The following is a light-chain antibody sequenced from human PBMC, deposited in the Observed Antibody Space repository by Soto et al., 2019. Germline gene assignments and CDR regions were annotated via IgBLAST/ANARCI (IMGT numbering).Light chain of an antibody. CDR3: QHYDNSPWT. CDR1: QMFSSN. V-gene: IGKV3-20*01. J-gene: IGKJ1*01. CDR2: GAS. Sequence: EIVVTLSPSTLSVSPGERATLSCRASQMFSSNLAWYQQKPGQAPRLLIYGASSRATGIPDRFSGSGSGTDFTLTISRLEPEDFAVYYCQHYDNSPWTFGQGTKVDIK.